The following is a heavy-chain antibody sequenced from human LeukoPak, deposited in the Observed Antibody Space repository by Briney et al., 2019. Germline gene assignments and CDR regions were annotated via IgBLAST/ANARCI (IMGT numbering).Heavy chain of an antibody. D-gene: IGHD2-8*01. J-gene: IGHJ5*02. CDR3: AKEASYCTNGVCYSRIFDT. CDR1: GFTFSSYA. CDR2: ISGSGGST. Sequence: GGSLRLSCAASGFTFSSYAMSWVRQAPGKGLEWVSAISGSGGSTFYADSVKGRFTMSRDNSKNRLYLQMNSLRAEDTAVYYCAKEASYCTNGVCYSRIFDTWGQGTLVTVSS. V-gene: IGHV3-23*01.